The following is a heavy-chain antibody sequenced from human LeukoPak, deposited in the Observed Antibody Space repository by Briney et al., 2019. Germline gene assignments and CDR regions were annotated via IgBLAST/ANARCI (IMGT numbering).Heavy chain of an antibody. D-gene: IGHD1-26*01. Sequence: SQTLSLTCTVSGGSISSGGYYWSWIRQPPGKGLEWIGYIYHSGSTYYNPSLKSRVTISVDRSKNQFSLKLSSVTAADTAVYYCARGGLTGSGSYNWGQGTLVTVSS. CDR3: ARGGLTGSGSYN. J-gene: IGHJ4*02. CDR2: IYHSGST. CDR1: GGSISSGGYY. V-gene: IGHV4-30-2*01.